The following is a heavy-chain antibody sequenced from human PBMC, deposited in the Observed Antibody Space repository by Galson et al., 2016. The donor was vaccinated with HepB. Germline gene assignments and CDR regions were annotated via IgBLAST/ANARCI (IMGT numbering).Heavy chain of an antibody. D-gene: IGHD4-23*01. CDR2: IYWNDDK. V-gene: IGHV2-5*01. J-gene: IGHJ3*02. CDR1: GFSLRTTGLG. CDR3: ARYAYDGNTGGFDI. Sequence: PALVKPTQTLTLTCTFSGFSLRTTGLGVAWLRQPPGKAPEWLALIYWNDDKRYSPSLKSRVTITKDTTKDTSENQVVLTMTNMDPVDTATYYGARYAYDGNTGGFDIWGQGTLVTVSS.